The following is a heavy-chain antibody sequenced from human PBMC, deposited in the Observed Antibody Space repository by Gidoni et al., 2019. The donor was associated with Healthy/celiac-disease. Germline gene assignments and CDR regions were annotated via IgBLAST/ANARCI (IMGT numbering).Heavy chain of an antibody. Sequence: QLQLQESGPGLVKPSETLSLTCTVSGGSISSSSYYWGWIRQPPGKGLEWIGSIYYSGSTYYNPSLKSRVTISVDTSKNQFSLKLSSVTAADTAVYYCARRVLAAGWFDPWGQGTLVTVSS. CDR2: IYYSGST. CDR3: ARRVLAAGWFDP. CDR1: GGSISSSSYY. D-gene: IGHD6-13*01. V-gene: IGHV4-39*01. J-gene: IGHJ5*02.